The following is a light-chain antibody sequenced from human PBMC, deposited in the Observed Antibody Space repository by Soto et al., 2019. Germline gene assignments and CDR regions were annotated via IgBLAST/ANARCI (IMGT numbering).Light chain of an antibody. CDR2: GNS. V-gene: IGLV1-40*01. CDR3: QSYDSSLSGYV. J-gene: IGLJ1*01. Sequence: QSVLTQPPSVSGAPGQRVTISCTGSSSNIGAGYDVHWYQQLPGTAPKLLIYGNSNRPSGVPDRFSGSKSGTSASLAITGLQAEDEADYYCQSYDSSLSGYVFGKRTKVTVL. CDR1: SSNIGAGYD.